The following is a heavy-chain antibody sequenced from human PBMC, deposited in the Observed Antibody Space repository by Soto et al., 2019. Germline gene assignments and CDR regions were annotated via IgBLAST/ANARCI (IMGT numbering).Heavy chain of an antibody. D-gene: IGHD5-12*01. CDR3: SKWDGYGDQ. J-gene: IGHJ5*02. CDR2: ISGGGDST. V-gene: IGHV3-23*01. Sequence: EVQLLESGGGLVQPGGSLRLSCAASGFTFSTNSMTWVRQAPGKGLEWVCGISGGGDSTHYADSVKGQFTIYRDNSKNMVYLQMNSLTADDTAVYFCSKWDGYGDQWGQGTLVTVSS. CDR1: GFTFSTNS.